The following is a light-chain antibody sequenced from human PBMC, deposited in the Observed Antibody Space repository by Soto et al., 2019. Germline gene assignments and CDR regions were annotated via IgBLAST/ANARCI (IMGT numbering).Light chain of an antibody. CDR1: QSISGW. CDR3: QQYNSYST. CDR2: DAS. V-gene: IGKV1-5*01. Sequence: DIQMTQSPSTQSASVGDRVTITCRASQSISGWLAWYQQKPGKAPKLLIYDASSLESGVPSRFSGSGSGTEFTLTISSLQPDDFATYYCQQYNSYSTFGQGTKVDIK. J-gene: IGKJ1*01.